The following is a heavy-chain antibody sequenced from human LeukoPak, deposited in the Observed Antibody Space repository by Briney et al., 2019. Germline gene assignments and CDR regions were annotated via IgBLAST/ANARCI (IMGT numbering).Heavy chain of an antibody. CDR1: GGTISSYA. CDR3: ARDTYYYGSGSYFDY. J-gene: IGHJ4*02. D-gene: IGHD3-10*01. CDR2: IIPIFGTA. Sequence: SVKVSCKASGGTISSYAISWVRQAPGQGLEWMGGIIPIFGTANYAQKLQGRVTMTTDTSTSTAYMELRSLRSDDTAVYYCARDTYYYGSGSYFDYWGQGTLVTVSS. V-gene: IGHV1-69*05.